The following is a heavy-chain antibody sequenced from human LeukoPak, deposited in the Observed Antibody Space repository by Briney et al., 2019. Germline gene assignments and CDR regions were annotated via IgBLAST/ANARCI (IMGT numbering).Heavy chain of an antibody. CDR2: IIPIFGTA. CDR3: ASTVAGRGIFDY. Sequence: ASVKVSCKASGYTFTGYYMHWVRQAPGQGLEWMGGIIPIFGTANYAQKFQGRVTITADKSTSTAYMELSSLRSEDTAVYYCASTVAGRGIFDYWGQGTLVTVSS. D-gene: IGHD6-19*01. V-gene: IGHV1-69*06. CDR1: GYTFTGYY. J-gene: IGHJ4*02.